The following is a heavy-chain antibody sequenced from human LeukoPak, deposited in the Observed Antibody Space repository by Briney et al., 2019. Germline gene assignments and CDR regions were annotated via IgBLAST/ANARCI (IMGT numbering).Heavy chain of an antibody. V-gene: IGHV4-39*01. CDR1: GGSISSSSYY. J-gene: IGHJ4*02. CDR2: IYYSGST. Sequence: SSETLSLTCTVSGGSISSSSYYWGWIRQPPGQGLEWIGSIYYSGSTYYNPSLKSRVTISVDTSKNQFSLKLSSVTAADTAVYYCARHTLGYSYGRYFDYWGQGTLVTVSS. CDR3: ARHTLGYSYGRYFDY. D-gene: IGHD5-18*01.